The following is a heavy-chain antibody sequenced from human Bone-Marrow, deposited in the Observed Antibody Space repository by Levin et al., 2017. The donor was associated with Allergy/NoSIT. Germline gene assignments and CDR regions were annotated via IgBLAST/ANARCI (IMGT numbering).Heavy chain of an antibody. CDR3: AKEKWLQFGAPVDY. CDR2: TSGGGGSP. D-gene: IGHD5-24*01. V-gene: IGHV3-23*01. Sequence: PGGSLRLSCIVSGFILSNYDITWVRQAPGKGLEWVSGTSGGGGSPYYADSVKGRFTTTGDKSRNTVYLQMNDLRVEDPAIYYCAKEKWLQFGAPVDYWGQGTLVTVSS. CDR1: GFILSNYD. J-gene: IGHJ4*02.